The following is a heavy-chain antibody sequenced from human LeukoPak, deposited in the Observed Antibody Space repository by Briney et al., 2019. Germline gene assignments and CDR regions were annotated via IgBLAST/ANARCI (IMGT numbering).Heavy chain of an antibody. CDR2: IRYDGSNK. CDR3: ARGGSYYWPQGGYFDY. Sequence: GGSLRLSCAASGFTFSSYGMHWVRQAPGKGLEWVAFIRYDGSNKYYADSVKGRFTISRDNSKNTLYLQMNSLRAEDTAVYYCARGGSYYWPQGGYFDYWGQGTLVTVSS. J-gene: IGHJ4*02. D-gene: IGHD1-26*01. V-gene: IGHV3-30*02. CDR1: GFTFSSYG.